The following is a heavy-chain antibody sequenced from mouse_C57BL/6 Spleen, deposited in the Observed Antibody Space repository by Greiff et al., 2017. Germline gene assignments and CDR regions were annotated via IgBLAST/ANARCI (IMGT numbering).Heavy chain of an antibody. V-gene: IGHV1-66*01. D-gene: IGHD1-1*01. Sequence: VQLQQSGPELVKPGASVKISCKASGYSFTSYYIHWVKQRPGQGLAWIGWIYPGSGNTKYNETFKGKATLTADTSSSTAYMQLSSLSSEDSAVYYCARFVITTVVADDWGQGTTLTVSS. J-gene: IGHJ2*01. CDR3: ARFVITTVVADD. CDR2: IYPGSGNT. CDR1: GYSFTSYY.